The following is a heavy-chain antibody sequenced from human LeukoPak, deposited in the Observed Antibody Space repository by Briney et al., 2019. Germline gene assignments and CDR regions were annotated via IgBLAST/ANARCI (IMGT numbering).Heavy chain of an antibody. D-gene: IGHD2-2*01. CDR1: GFTFSSYG. V-gene: IGHV3-33*01. J-gene: IGHJ5*02. CDR3: ARAESVPAAGNWFDP. CDR2: IWYDGSNK. Sequence: PGRSLRLSCAASGFTFSSYGMHWVRQAPGKGLEWVAVIWYDGSNKYYADSVKGRFTISRDNSKNTLYLQMNSLRAEDTAVYYCARAESVPAAGNWFDPWGQGTLVTVSS.